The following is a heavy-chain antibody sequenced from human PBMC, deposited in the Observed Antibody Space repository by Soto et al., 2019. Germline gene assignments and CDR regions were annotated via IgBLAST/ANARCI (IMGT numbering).Heavy chain of an antibody. CDR3: ARESRYCSGGSCYFLPGIDY. D-gene: IGHD2-15*01. CDR1: GGTFSSYA. Sequence: QVQLVQSGAEVKKPGSSVKVSCKASGGTFSSYAISWVRQAPGQGLEWMGGIIPIFGTANYAQKFQGRVTITADEATRKAYMELRSLRSEETAVYYCARESRYCSGGSCYFLPGIDYWGQGTLVTVSS. J-gene: IGHJ4*02. V-gene: IGHV1-69*12. CDR2: IIPIFGTA.